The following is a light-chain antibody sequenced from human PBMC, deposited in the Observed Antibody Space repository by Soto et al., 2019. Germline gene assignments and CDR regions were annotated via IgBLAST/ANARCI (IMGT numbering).Light chain of an antibody. CDR3: QHYNNWPAWT. Sequence: EIVMTQSPATLSGSPGESATLSCRASQRISTNLAWYQHKRGQAPRLLIYGASTRATGIPARFSGSGSETEFTLTITSLQSEDFAVYYGQHYNNWPAWTFGQGTKVDIK. CDR1: QRISTN. V-gene: IGKV3D-15*01. J-gene: IGKJ1*01. CDR2: GAS.